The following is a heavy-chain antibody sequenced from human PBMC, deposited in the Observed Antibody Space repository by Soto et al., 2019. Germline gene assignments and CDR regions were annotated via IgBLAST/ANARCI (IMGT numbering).Heavy chain of an antibody. D-gene: IGHD4-4*01. V-gene: IGHV3-23*01. CDR1: GFTFSTYP. CDR3: VKPPVITASYYYYDMDV. J-gene: IGHJ6*02. Sequence: XVSLRLSCAASGFTFSTYPMSWVRQAPGKGLEWVSGISGSGISTYYTDSVKGRFTISRDNSKNTVFLQMNRLKDEDTAVYYCVKPPVITASYYYYDMDVWGQGTTVTVSS. CDR2: ISGSGIST.